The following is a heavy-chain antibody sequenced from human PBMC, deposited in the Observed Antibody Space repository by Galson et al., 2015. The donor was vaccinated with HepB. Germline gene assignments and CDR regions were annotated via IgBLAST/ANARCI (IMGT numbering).Heavy chain of an antibody. CDR3: ARGGLCGGDCYPPYYYYGMDV. V-gene: IGHV5-51*01. CDR1: GYTFTSYG. J-gene: IGHJ6*02. CDR2: IYPGDSDT. D-gene: IGHD2-21*02. Sequence: KVSCKASGYTFTSYGISWVRQAPGQGLEWMGIIYPGDSDTRYSPSIQGQVTISADKSISTAYLQWSSLKASDTAMYYCARGGLCGGDCYPPYYYYGMDVWGQGTTVTVSS.